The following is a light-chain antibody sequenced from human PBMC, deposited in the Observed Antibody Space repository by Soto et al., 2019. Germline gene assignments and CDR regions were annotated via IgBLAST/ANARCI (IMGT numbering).Light chain of an antibody. J-gene: IGKJ1*01. CDR1: QSISSW. CDR2: KAS. Sequence: DIQMTQSPSTLSASVGDRVTITCRASQSISSWLAWYQQKPGKAPKLLIYKASSLESGVPSRFSGSGSGTEFTLTICILQPDDFATYYCQQYNSLWTFGQGTKVEIK. CDR3: QQYNSLWT. V-gene: IGKV1-5*03.